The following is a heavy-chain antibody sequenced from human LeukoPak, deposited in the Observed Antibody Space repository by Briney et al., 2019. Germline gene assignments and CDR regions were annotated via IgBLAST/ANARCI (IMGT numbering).Heavy chain of an antibody. CDR3: ARSHDYVWGQPGP. Sequence: SQTLSPTCTVSGGSISSGDYYWSWIRQPPGKGLEWIGYIYYSGSTYYNPSLKSRVTISVDTSKNQFSLKLSSVTAADTAVYYCARSHDYVWGQPGPWGQGTLVTVSS. CDR1: GGSISSGDYY. CDR2: IYYSGST. D-gene: IGHD3-16*01. V-gene: IGHV4-30-4*08. J-gene: IGHJ5*02.